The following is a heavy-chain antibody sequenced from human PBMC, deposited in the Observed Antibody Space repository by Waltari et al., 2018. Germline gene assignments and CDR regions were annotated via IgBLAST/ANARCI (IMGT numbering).Heavy chain of an antibody. CDR2: ISGSDTTI. CDR1: GFTFSSYG. J-gene: IGHJ4*02. CDR3: ARRFDS. Sequence: EVQLVESGGGLVQPGGSLRLSCADSGFTFSSYGMNWVRQAPGEGLEWISYISGSDTTIYYADSVKGRFTISRDDAENSLYLQMNSLRAEDTALYYCARRFDSWGQGTRVTVSS. V-gene: IGHV3-48*03.